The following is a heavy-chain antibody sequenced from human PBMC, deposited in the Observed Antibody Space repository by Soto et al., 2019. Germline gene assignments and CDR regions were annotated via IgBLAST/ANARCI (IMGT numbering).Heavy chain of an antibody. Sequence: PWGSLRLSCAASGFTFSIYGMHWVRHAPGKGLEWVAVISYDGSNKYYADSVKGRFTISRDNSKNTLYLQMNSLRAEDTAVYYCAKDGGIRFLEWLFAYWGQGTLVTVSS. V-gene: IGHV3-30*18. CDR1: GFTFSIYG. J-gene: IGHJ4*02. CDR3: AKDGGIRFLEWLFAY. D-gene: IGHD3-3*01. CDR2: ISYDGSNK.